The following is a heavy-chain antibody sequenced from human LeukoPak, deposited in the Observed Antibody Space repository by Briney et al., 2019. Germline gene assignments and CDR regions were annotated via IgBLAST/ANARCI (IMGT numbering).Heavy chain of an antibody. Sequence: SETLSLTCAVYGGSFSGYYWSWIRQPPGKGLEWIGEINHSGSTNYNPSLKSRVTISVDTSKNQFSLKLSSVTAADTAVYYCARGPYSSFDYWGQGTLVTVSS. J-gene: IGHJ4*02. CDR3: ARGPYSSFDY. CDR1: GGSFSGYY. D-gene: IGHD6-19*01. CDR2: INHSGST. V-gene: IGHV4-34*01.